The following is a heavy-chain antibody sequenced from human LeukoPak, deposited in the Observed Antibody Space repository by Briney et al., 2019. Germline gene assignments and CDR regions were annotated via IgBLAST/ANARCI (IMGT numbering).Heavy chain of an antibody. CDR3: ATDGGSSSYWFEP. CDR1: GFTFSSYG. CDR2: IWYDGSNK. V-gene: IGHV3-33*01. Sequence: GGSLRLSCAASGFTFSSYGMHWVRQAPGKGLEWVAVIWYDGSNKYYADSVKGRFTISRDNSKNTLYLQMNSLRAEDTAVYYCATDGGSSSYWFEPWGQGTLVTVSS. D-gene: IGHD6-6*01. J-gene: IGHJ5*02.